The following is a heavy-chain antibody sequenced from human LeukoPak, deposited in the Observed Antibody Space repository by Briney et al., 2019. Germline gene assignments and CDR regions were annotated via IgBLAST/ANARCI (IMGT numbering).Heavy chain of an antibody. Sequence: RPGGSLRLSCAASGFTFSSYAMSWVRQAPGKGLEWVSAISGSGGSTYYADSVKGRFTISRDSAKNSVYLQMNSLRAEDTAVYYCARAGGGHFDYWGQGTLVTVSS. CDR3: ARAGGGHFDY. D-gene: IGHD4-23*01. J-gene: IGHJ4*02. V-gene: IGHV3-23*01. CDR2: ISGSGGST. CDR1: GFTFSSYA.